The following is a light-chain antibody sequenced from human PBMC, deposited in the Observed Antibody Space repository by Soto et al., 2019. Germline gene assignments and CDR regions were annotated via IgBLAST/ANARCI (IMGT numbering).Light chain of an antibody. V-gene: IGKV3-11*01. CDR2: GAS. Sequence: EIMLKQSPATLSLSPGERATLSCRASQSVSNNYLAWYQQKPGQAPRLLIYGASNRATGIPARFSGSGSGTDFTLTISSLEPEDFAVYYCQQRSNWKLTFGGGTKVDIK. J-gene: IGKJ4*01. CDR3: QQRSNWKLT. CDR1: QSVSNNY.